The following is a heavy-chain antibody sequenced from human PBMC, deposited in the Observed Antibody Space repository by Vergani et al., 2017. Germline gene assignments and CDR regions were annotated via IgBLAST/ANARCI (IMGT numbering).Heavy chain of an antibody. J-gene: IGHJ6*03. CDR2: IKSKIDGGTT. Sequence: EVQLVESGGGLVKPGGSLRLSCAASGFTFNNAWMSWVRQAPGKGLEWVGRIKSKIDGGTTDYAAPVKGRFTISRDDSKNTLYLQMNSLKTEDTAVYYCTADHYYCYYMDVWGKGTTVTVSS. V-gene: IGHV3-15*01. CDR3: TADHYYCYYMDV. CDR1: GFTFNNAW.